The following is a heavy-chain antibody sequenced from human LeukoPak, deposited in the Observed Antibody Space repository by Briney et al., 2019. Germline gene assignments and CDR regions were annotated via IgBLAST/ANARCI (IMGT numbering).Heavy chain of an antibody. CDR2: VNPSGGST. CDR1: GYTFTSYY. D-gene: IGHD6-6*01. Sequence: GASVKVSCKASGYTFTSYYMHWVRQAPGQGLEWMGIVNPSGGSTSYAQKFRGRVTMTRDMSTSTVYMELSSLRSEDTAVYYCARDPHAARSPLGNYYYYYYYMDVWGKGTTVTVSS. V-gene: IGHV1-46*01. J-gene: IGHJ6*03. CDR3: ARDPHAARSPLGNYYYYYYYMDV.